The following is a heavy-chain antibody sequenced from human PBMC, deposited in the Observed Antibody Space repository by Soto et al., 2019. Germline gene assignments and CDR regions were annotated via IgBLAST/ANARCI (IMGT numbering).Heavy chain of an antibody. D-gene: IGHD3-10*01. CDR2: INAGNGNT. J-gene: IGHJ4*02. Sequence: QVQLVQSGAEEKKPGASVKVSCKASGYSFTSYAMHWVREAPGQRLEWMGWINAGNGNTKYSQKFQGRVTITRDTSASTAYMELSSLRSEDTAVYYCARSPGGPMTPGDYWGQGTLVTVSS. CDR1: GYSFTSYA. V-gene: IGHV1-3*05. CDR3: ARSPGGPMTPGDY.